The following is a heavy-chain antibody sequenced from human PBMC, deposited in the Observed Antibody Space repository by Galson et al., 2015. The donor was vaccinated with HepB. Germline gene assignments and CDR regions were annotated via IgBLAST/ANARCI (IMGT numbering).Heavy chain of an antibody. V-gene: IGHV3-30-3*01. J-gene: IGHJ1*01. CDR2: ISYDGSNK. Sequence: SLRLSCAASGFTFSSYAMHWVRQAPGKGLEWVAVISYDGSNKYYADSVKGRFTISRDNSKNTLYLQMNSLRAEDTAVYYCAREGVDYEDFQHWGQGTLVTVSS. CDR1: GFTFSSYA. D-gene: IGHD3/OR15-3a*01. CDR3: AREGVDYEDFQH.